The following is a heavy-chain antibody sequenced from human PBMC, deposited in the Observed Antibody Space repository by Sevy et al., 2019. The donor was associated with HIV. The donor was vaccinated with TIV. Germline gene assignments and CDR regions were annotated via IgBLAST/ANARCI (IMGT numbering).Heavy chain of an antibody. CDR3: ATHAGIAAAGRVFDY. V-gene: IGHV3-72*01. D-gene: IGHD6-13*01. CDR2: IRNKADIYTT. Sequence: QLGGSLRLSCAASGFTFSDHYMEWVRQAPGKGLEWVGRIRNKADIYTTEYAASVKGRFTISRDDSKNSLFLLMNSLKTEDTAVYYCATHAGIAAAGRVFDYWGQGTLVTVSS. CDR1: GFTFSDHY. J-gene: IGHJ4*02.